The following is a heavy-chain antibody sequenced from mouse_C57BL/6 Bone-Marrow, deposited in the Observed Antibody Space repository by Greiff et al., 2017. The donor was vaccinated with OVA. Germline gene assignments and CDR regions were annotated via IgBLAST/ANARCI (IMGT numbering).Heavy chain of an antibody. CDR3: ARETTVVARGYYAKDY. V-gene: IGHV5-4*01. D-gene: IGHD1-1*01. Sequence: EVKLVESGGGLVKPGGSLKLSCAASGFTFSSYAMSWVRQTPEKRLEWVATISDGGSYTYYPDNVKGRFTISRDNAKNNLYLQMSHLKSEDTAMYYCARETTVVARGYYAKDYWGQGTSVTVSS. CDR1: GFTFSSYA. CDR2: ISDGGSYT. J-gene: IGHJ4*01.